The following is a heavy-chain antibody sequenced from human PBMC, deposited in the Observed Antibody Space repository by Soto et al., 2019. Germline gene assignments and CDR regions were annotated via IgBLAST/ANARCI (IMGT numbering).Heavy chain of an antibody. Sequence: PGGSLRLSGEASGFSFSVYYMHWVRQAPGKGLEWVALISYDGIVKYYGASVRGRFTVSRDNDKNTLFLEMNSLRSEDTAVYYCAKYSPRTNCGDGSCYSSGESYFDSGAREPWSPSPQ. D-gene: IGHD2-15*01. J-gene: IGHJ4*02. CDR3: AKYSPRTNCGDGSCYSSGESYFDS. V-gene: IGHV3-30*18. CDR2: ISYDGIVK. CDR1: GFSFSVYY.